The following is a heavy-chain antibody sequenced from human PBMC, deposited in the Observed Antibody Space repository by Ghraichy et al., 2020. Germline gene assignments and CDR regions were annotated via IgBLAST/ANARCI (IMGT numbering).Heavy chain of an antibody. D-gene: IGHD2-8*01. J-gene: IGHJ6*02. CDR1: GFTFSSYA. CDR3: AKGWGVLMVVGMDV. CDR2: ISGSGGST. Sequence: GGSLRLSCAASGFTFSSYAMSWVRQAPGKGLEWVSAISGSGGSTYYADSVKGRFTISRDNSKNTLYLQMNSLRAEDTAVYYCAKGWGVLMVVGMDVWGQGTTVTVSS. V-gene: IGHV3-23*01.